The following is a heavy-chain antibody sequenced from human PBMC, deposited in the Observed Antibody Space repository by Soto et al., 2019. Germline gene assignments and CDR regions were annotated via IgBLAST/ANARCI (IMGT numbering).Heavy chain of an antibody. CDR1: GLTFLTIG. D-gene: IGHD4-17*01. V-gene: IGHV3-33*01. CDR2: IWYDGSDE. CDR3: AREQRYGGNSEGVLDY. Sequence: QVQVVESGGGVVQPGRSLRLSCAASGLTFLTIGMHWVPQSPGKGLEWVALIWYDGSDEYYADSVKGRFTISRDNSKNTLFLRMMNVRAEDTDVYYRAREQRYGGNSEGVLDYWGPGTLVIVSS. J-gene: IGHJ4*02.